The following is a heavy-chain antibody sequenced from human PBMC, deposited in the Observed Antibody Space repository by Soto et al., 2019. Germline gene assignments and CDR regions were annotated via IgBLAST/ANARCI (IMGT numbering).Heavy chain of an antibody. CDR2: IGTAGDT. J-gene: IGHJ2*01. CDR3: ARDLLLPNRRGSSGYMDGYFDL. Sequence: GGSLRLSCTVSADSEFSFSDQYMDWVRQATVKGLEWVSAIGTAGDTYYPGSVKGRFTISRENAKNSLYLQMNSLRAGDTAVYYCARDLLLPNRRGSSGYMDGYFDLWGRGTLVTVSA. V-gene: IGHV3-13*01. D-gene: IGHD6-13*01. CDR1: EFSFSDQY.